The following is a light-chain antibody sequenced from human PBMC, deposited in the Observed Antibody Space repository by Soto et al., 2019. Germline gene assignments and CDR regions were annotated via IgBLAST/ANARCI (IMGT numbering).Light chain of an antibody. CDR2: DVS. V-gene: IGLV2-11*01. J-gene: IGLJ1*01. CDR1: SSDVGGYNY. CDR3: CSYSGSYTYV. Sequence: QSVLTQPRSVSGSPGPSVTISCTGTSSDVGGYNYVSWYQQHPGKAPKLMIYDVSKRPSGVPDRFSDSMSGNSASVNISRLQAEYEADYYCCSYSGSYTYVFGTGTKPTVL.